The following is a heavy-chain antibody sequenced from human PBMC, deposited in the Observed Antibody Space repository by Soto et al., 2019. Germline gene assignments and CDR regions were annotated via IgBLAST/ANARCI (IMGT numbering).Heavy chain of an antibody. CDR1: GGSISSSNW. D-gene: IGHD3-10*01. Sequence: SETLTLTCAVSGGSISSSNWWSWVRQPPGKGLEWIGEIYHSGSTNYNPSLKSRVTISVDKSKNQFSLKLSSVTAADTAVYYCARVRSGTYGSGISYWGQGTLVTVSS. J-gene: IGHJ4*02. CDR2: IYHSGST. CDR3: ARVRSGTYGSGISY. V-gene: IGHV4-4*02.